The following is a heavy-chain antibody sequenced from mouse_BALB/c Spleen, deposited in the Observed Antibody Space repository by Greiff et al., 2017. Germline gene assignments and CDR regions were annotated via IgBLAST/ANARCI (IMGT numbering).Heavy chain of an antibody. D-gene: IGHD1-1*01. CDR3: ASFYYGSSYFDY. Sequence: EVKLMESGAELVKPGASVKLSCTASGFNIKDTYMHWVKQRPEQGLEWIGRIDPANGNTKYDPKFQGKATITADTSSNTAYLQLSSLTSEDTAVYYCASFYYGSSYFDYWGQGTTLTVSS. J-gene: IGHJ2*01. V-gene: IGHV14-3*02. CDR1: GFNIKDTY. CDR2: IDPANGNT.